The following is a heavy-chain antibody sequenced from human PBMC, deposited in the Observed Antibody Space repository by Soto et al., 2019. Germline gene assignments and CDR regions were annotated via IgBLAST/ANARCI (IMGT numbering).Heavy chain of an antibody. Sequence: QVQLVESGGGVVQPGRSLRLSCAASGFTFSSYGMHWVRQAPGKGLEWVAVISYDGSNKYYADSVKGRFTISRDNSKNTLYLQMNSLRAEDTAVYYCAKPRVYYYYGMDVWGQGTTVTVSS. V-gene: IGHV3-30*18. CDR3: AKPRVYYYYGMDV. J-gene: IGHJ6*02. CDR2: ISYDGSNK. CDR1: GFTFSSYG.